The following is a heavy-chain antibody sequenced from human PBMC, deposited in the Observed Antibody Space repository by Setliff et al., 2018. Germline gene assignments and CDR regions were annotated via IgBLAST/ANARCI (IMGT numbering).Heavy chain of an antibody. J-gene: IGHJ3*02. CDR2: ISAYNANT. D-gene: IGHD7-27*01. Sequence: AASVKVSCKASGYIFTSYAINWVRQAPGQGLEWMGSISAYNANTNYAQNLQGRVTMTRDTSTSTAYMELRSLRSDDTAVYYCAREPLWGSHDAFDIWGQGTMVTVSS. CDR3: AREPLWGSHDAFDI. CDR1: GYIFTSYA. V-gene: IGHV1-18*01.